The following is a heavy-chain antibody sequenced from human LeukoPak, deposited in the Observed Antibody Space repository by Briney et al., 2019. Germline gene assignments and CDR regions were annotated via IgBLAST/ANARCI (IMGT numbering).Heavy chain of an antibody. Sequence: PSETLSLTCGVYGESFSGNYWSWIRQSPGKGLEWIGEINHSGSTNNNPSLKSRVTMSVDTSKNQFSLRLSSVTAADTAVYYCAREGVSVDTDYYFDCWGQGTLVTVSS. CDR1: GESFSGNY. D-gene: IGHD5-18*01. V-gene: IGHV4-34*01. J-gene: IGHJ4*02. CDR3: AREGVSVDTDYYFDC. CDR2: INHSGST.